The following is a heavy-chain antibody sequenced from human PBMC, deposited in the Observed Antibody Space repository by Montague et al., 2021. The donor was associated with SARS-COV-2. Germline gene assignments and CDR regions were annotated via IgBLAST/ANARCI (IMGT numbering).Heavy chain of an antibody. Sequence: SETLSLTCAVHGTSFSGYYWNWIRQPPGKGLEWIGEINHGGSTKYCPSLKSRLTISADTSKNQFSLKLTSVAAADTAVYYCARLRDGVVPSPILGVGPYYSYYYMDVWGRGTTVTVSS. CDR3: ARLRDGVVPSPILGVGPYYSYYYMDV. J-gene: IGHJ6*03. CDR2: INHGGST. D-gene: IGHD3-10*01. CDR1: GTSFSGYY. V-gene: IGHV4-34*01.